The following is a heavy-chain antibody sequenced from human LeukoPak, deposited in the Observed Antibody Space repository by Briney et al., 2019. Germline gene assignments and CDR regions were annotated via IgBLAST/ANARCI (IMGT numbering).Heavy chain of an antibody. CDR2: ISSSSSTI. CDR1: GFIFSSYS. CDR3: ARDSNVVVAENYYYYMDV. Sequence: GGSLRLSCAASGFIFSSYSMNWVRQAPGKGLEWVSYISSSSSTIYYADSVKGRFTISRDNAKNSLYLQMNSLRAEDTAVYYCARDSNVVVAENYYYYMDVWGKGTTVTISS. D-gene: IGHD2-15*01. J-gene: IGHJ6*03. V-gene: IGHV3-48*01.